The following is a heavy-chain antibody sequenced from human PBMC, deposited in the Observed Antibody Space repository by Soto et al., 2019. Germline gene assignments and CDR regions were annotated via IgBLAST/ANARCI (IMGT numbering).Heavy chain of an antibody. V-gene: IGHV4-31*03. D-gene: IGHD2-15*01. Sequence: QVQLQESGPGLVKPSQTLSLTCTVSGGSISSGGYYWSWIRQHPGKGLEWIGYIYYSGSTYYNPSLKSRVTISVDTAKNQFSLKLSSVTAADTAVYYCARFPGLGYCSGGSCYDDAFDIWGQGTMVTVSS. CDR3: ARFPGLGYCSGGSCYDDAFDI. CDR1: GGSISSGGYY. CDR2: IYYSGST. J-gene: IGHJ3*02.